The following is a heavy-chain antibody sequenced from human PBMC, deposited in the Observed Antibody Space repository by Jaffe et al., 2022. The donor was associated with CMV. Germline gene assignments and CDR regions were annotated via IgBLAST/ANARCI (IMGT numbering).Heavy chain of an antibody. D-gene: IGHD1-20*01. CDR1: GLTFSNYG. CDR3: ARDISSWYFDL. CDR2: IWHDGSKK. J-gene: IGHJ2*01. V-gene: IGHV3-33*01. Sequence: QVQLVESGGGVVQPGRSLRLSCAASGLTFSNYGMHWVRQAPGKGLEWVALIWHDGSKKYYIDSVKGRFTISRDDSKSTLFLQMSSLRAEDTAVYYCARDISSWYFDLWGRGTLVTVSS.